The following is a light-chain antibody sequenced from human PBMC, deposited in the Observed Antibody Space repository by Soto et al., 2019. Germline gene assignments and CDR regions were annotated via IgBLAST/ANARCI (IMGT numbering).Light chain of an antibody. CDR1: SSDVGGYNY. V-gene: IGLV2-14*01. Sequence: QSVLTQPASVSGSPGQSITISCTGTSSDVGGYNYVSWYQQHPGKAPKLMIYDVSNRPSGVSNRFSGSKSGNTASLTISVLQAEDEADYYCSSYTSSSTLEGVFGTGTKVTV. CDR2: DVS. CDR3: SSYTSSSTLEGV. J-gene: IGLJ1*01.